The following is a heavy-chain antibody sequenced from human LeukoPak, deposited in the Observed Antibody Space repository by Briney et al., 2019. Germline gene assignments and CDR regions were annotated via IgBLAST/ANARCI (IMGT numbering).Heavy chain of an antibody. CDR3: ARALDA. J-gene: IGHJ4*02. V-gene: IGHV3-7*03. Sequence: GGSLRLSCAASGFTFSNYWMHWVRQAPGKGLEWVANIKEDGSKKYYADSVKGRFSISRDNAKNSLYLQMNSLRAEDTAVYYCARALDAWGQGTLLTVSS. D-gene: IGHD2-2*03. CDR2: IKEDGSKK. CDR1: GFTFSNYW.